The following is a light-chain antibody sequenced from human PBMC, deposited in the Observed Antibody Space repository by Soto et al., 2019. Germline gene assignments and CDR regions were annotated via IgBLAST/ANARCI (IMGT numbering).Light chain of an antibody. Sequence: DVQMTQSPSTLSASVGDRVTITCRASHSISSYLTWYQQKPGKAPKLLIYKASNLESGVPSRFSGSGSGTEFTLSISSLQPDDFGTYYCQEYNAYSMTFGQGTRLEI. V-gene: IGKV1-5*03. CDR2: KAS. J-gene: IGKJ5*01. CDR1: HSISSY. CDR3: QEYNAYSMT.